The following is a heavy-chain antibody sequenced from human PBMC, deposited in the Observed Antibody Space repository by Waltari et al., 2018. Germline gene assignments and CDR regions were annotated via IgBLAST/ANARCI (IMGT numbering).Heavy chain of an antibody. CDR1: GGTFSSYV. V-gene: IGHV1-69*10. CDR2: ITPILGTP. D-gene: IGHD2-21*01. Sequence: QVQLVQSGAEVEKRGSSVKVSCKASGGTFSSYVINWVRQAPGQGLEWMGGITPILGTPNYAQKFQGRVTITADKSTNTAYMELNSLRSEDTGMYYCAACGIDCYLGFDYWGQGTLVTVSA. J-gene: IGHJ4*02. CDR3: AACGIDCYLGFDY.